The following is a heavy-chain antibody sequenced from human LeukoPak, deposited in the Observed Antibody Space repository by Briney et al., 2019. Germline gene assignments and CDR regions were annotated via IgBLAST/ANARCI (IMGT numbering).Heavy chain of an antibody. J-gene: IGHJ4*02. V-gene: IGHV3-7*01. CDR3: ARHYGDYRRHPFDH. CDR1: GFTFRNYA. D-gene: IGHD4-17*01. Sequence: GGSLRLSCAASGFTFRNYAMSWVRQAPGKGLEWVANIKQGGNEIYYVDSVEGRFSISRDNAKNSLYLQMNSLRAEDTAVYYCARHYGDYRRHPFDHWGQGTLVTVSS. CDR2: IKQGGNEI.